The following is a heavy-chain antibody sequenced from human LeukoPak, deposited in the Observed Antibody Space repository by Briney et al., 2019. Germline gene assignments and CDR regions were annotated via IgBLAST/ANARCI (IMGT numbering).Heavy chain of an antibody. V-gene: IGHV3-30*18. J-gene: IGHJ4*02. CDR1: GFIFSRYG. CDR3: AKNSYLDY. Sequence: GGSLRLSCAASGFIFSRYGMSWVRQAPGKGLEWVAVISYDGSNKYYADSVKGRFTISRDNSKNTLYLQMNSLRAEDTAVYYCAKNSYLDYWGQGTLVTVSS. D-gene: IGHD2/OR15-2a*01. CDR2: ISYDGSNK.